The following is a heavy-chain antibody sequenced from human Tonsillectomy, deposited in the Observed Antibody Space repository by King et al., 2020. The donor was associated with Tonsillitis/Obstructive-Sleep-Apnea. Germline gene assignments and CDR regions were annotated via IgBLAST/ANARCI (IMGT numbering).Heavy chain of an antibody. CDR1: GGSISSYY. CDR3: ARVVPAAIGLVDAFDI. D-gene: IGHD2-2*01. Sequence: VQLQESGPGLVKPSETLSLTCTVSGGSISSYYWSWIRQPPGKGLEWIGYIYYSGSTNYNPSLKSRVTISVDTSKNQFSLKLRSVTAADTAVYYCARVVPAAIGLVDAFDIWGQGTIVTVSS. J-gene: IGHJ3*02. CDR2: IYYSGST. V-gene: IGHV4-59*08.